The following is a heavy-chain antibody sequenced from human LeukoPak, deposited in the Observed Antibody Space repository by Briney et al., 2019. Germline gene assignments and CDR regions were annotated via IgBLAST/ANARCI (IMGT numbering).Heavy chain of an antibody. Sequence: PGGSLRLSCAASGFTFSSYGMAWVRQAPGKGLEWVAFIRYDGSNQYYADSVKGRFTISRDNAKNSLYLQMNSLRAEDTAVYYCARWLRGIADEDGVDVWGQGTTVTVSS. J-gene: IGHJ6*02. D-gene: IGHD6-13*01. CDR2: IRYDGSNQ. CDR3: ARWLRGIADEDGVDV. CDR1: GFTFSSYG. V-gene: IGHV3-30*02.